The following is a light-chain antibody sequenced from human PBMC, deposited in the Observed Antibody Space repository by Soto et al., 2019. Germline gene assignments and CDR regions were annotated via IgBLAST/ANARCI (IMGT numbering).Light chain of an antibody. V-gene: IGKV1-5*01. CDR3: QQYNSYST. CDR2: DAS. CDR1: QSISSW. Sequence: DIQMTQSPSTPSASVGDRVTITCRASQSISSWLAWYQQKPGKAPKLLIYDASSLESGVPSRFSGSGSGTEFTLTISSLQPDDFATYYCQQYNSYSTFGRGTKVDIK. J-gene: IGKJ1*01.